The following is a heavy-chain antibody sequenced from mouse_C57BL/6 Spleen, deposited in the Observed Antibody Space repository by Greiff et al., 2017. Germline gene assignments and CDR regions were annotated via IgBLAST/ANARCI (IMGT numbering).Heavy chain of an antibody. J-gene: IGHJ2*01. V-gene: IGHV1-64*01. D-gene: IGHD2-4*01. CDR1: GYTFTSYW. CDR3: AIYDYDGGYFDY. CDR2: IHPNSGST. Sequence: QVQLQQPGAELVKPGASVKLSCKASGYTFTSYWMHWVKQRPGQGLEWIGMIHPNSGSTNYNEKFKSKATLTVDKSSSTAYMQLSSLTSEDSAVYYCAIYDYDGGYFDYGGQGTTLTVSS.